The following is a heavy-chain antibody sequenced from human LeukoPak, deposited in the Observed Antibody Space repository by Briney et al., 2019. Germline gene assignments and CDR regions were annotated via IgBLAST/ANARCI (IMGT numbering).Heavy chain of an antibody. Sequence: PSETLSLTCAVYGGSFSGYYWSWIRQPPGKGLEWIGEINHSGSTNYNPSLKSRVTISVDTSKNQFSLKLSSVTAADTAVYYCARHFGSGYYLFDHWGQGTLVTVSS. V-gene: IGHV4-34*01. J-gene: IGHJ4*02. CDR2: INHSGST. CDR1: GGSFSGYY. CDR3: ARHFGSGYYLFDH. D-gene: IGHD3-3*02.